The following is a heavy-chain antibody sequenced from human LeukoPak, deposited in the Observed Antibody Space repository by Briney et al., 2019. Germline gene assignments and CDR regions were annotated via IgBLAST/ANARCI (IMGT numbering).Heavy chain of an antibody. V-gene: IGHV3-23*01. CDR2: ISGSGGST. D-gene: IGHD6-13*01. J-gene: IGHJ5*02. CDR3: AKASLGQLARYNWFDP. CDR1: GFTFSSYA. Sequence: GGSLRLSCAASGFTFSSYAMSWVRQAPGKGLERVSAISGSGGSTYYADSVKGRFTISRDNSKNTLYLQMNSLRAEDTAVYYCAKASLGQLARYNWFDPWGQGTLVTVSS.